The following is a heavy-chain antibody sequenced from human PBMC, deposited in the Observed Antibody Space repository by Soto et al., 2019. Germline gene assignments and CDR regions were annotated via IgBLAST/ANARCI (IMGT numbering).Heavy chain of an antibody. CDR1: GGSISSYY. J-gene: IGHJ3*02. V-gene: IGHV4-59*01. CDR2: IYYSGST. Sequence: PSETLSLTCTVSGGSISSYYLSWIRQPPGKGLEWIGYIYYSGSTNYNPSLKSRVTISVDTSKNQFSLKLSSVTAADTAVYYCARERIAAPDDAFDIWGQGTMVTVSS. D-gene: IGHD6-25*01. CDR3: ARERIAAPDDAFDI.